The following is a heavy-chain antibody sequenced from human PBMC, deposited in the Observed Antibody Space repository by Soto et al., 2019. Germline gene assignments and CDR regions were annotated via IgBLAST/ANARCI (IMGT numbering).Heavy chain of an antibody. CDR3: GREGAPCVN. V-gene: IGHV1-18*01. J-gene: IGHJ4*02. CDR1: GYTFTSYY. CDR2: ISGYNGNT. Sequence: QVQLVQSGAEVKKPGASVKVSCKASGYTFTSYYISWVRQAPGQGLEWMGWISGYNGNTNYAQKLQGRVTMTTDTYTSTAHMALRGLRASVTAVYSCGREGAPCVNWGQGTLVTVSS.